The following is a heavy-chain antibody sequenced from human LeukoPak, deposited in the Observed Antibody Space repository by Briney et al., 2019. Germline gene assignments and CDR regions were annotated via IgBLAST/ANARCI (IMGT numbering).Heavy chain of an antibody. CDR2: IIDIGGGT. CDR1: GFAFNSYV. V-gene: IGHV3-23*01. D-gene: IGHD2-15*01. Sequence: GGSLRLSCAASGFAFNSYVMTSVREAPGNGLEWVSGIIDIGGGTYYVDSVKGRFTISRDNTKNTMYLQMNSLRAEDTAVYYCAKYFGGSCYCAVDPWGQGTLVTVSS. CDR3: AKYFGGSCYCAVDP. J-gene: IGHJ5*02.